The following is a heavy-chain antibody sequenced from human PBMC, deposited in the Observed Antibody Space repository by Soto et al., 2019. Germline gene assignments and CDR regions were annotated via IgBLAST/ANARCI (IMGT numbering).Heavy chain of an antibody. CDR1: GGSISSSSYY. V-gene: IGHV4-39*01. Sequence: QLHLQESGPGLVKPSETLFLTCTVSGGSISSSSYYWGWIRQPPGKGLEWIGNVYYGGSTYYNPSLTVRVTISVDTPKSQFSLKLSSVTSADTAVYYCAVDDYYHSSGSYFYCYTMDVWCQGTTVTVSS. J-gene: IGHJ6*01. CDR2: VYYGGST. CDR3: AVDDYYHSSGSYFYCYTMDV. D-gene: IGHD3-22*01.